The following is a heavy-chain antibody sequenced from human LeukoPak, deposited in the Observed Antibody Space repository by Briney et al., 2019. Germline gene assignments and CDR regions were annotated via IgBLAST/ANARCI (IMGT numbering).Heavy chain of an antibody. J-gene: IGHJ4*02. V-gene: IGHV1-3*01. D-gene: IGHD3-10*01. CDR1: QYTFTDYA. Sequence: ASVKVSCKASQYTFTDYAVHWVRQAPGQRLEWMGWIDAGNGKTKYSQSFQGRVTIIRDTSATTAYMELSSLTSEDTGVYYCARGCWTDVARGSYYFDYWGQGTLVTVSS. CDR3: ARGCWTDVARGSYYFDY. CDR2: IDAGNGKT.